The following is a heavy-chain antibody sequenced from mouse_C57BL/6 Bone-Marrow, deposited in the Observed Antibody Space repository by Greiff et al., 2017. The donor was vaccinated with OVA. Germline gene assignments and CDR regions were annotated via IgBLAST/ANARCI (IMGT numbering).Heavy chain of an antibody. D-gene: IGHD1-1*01. J-gene: IGHJ2*01. CDR2: IDPENGDP. V-gene: IGHV14-4*01. CDR3: TTSGDYGTYFDY. CDR1: GFNIKDDY. Sequence: VQLQQSGAELVRPGASVKLSCTASGFNIKDDYMHWVKQRPEQGLEWIGWIDPENGDPEYASKFQGKATITADTSSNTAYLQLSSLTSEDTAVDNCTTSGDYGTYFDYWGQGTTLTVSS.